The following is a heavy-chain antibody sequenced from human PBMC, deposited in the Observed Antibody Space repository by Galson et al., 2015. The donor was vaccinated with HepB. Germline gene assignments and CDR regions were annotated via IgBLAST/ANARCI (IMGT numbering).Heavy chain of an antibody. V-gene: IGHV3-7*03. CDR1: EFSFNNYW. Sequence: SLRLSCAASEFSFNNYWMTWVRQAPGKGPEWVANINQGASEKYYVDSVKGRFTISRDNAENSLYLQMNSLRAEDTAVYYCTTEGRYRSSAGIFEYWGQGALVTVSS. CDR3: TTEGRYRSSAGIFEY. D-gene: IGHD3-16*02. CDR2: INQGASEK. J-gene: IGHJ4*02.